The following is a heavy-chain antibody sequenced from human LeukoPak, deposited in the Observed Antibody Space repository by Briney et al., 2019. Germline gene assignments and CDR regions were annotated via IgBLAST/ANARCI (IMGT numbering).Heavy chain of an antibody. CDR3: ARFLNYYGSGTKDAFDI. V-gene: IGHV4-34*01. J-gene: IGHJ3*02. D-gene: IGHD3-10*01. Sequence: SETLSLTCAVYGGSFSGYYWSCIRQPPGKGLEWIGEINHSGSTYYNPSLKSRVTISVDTSKNQFSLKLSSVTAADTAVYYCARFLNYYGSGTKDAFDIWGQGTMVTVSS. CDR1: GGSFSGYY. CDR2: INHSGST.